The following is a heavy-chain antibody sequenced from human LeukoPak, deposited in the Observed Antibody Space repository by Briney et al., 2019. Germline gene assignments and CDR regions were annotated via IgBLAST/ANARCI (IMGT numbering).Heavy chain of an antibody. CDR3: AIGSRGSIAAAGTGFDY. Sequence: SETLSLTCTVSGGSISSYYWSWIRQPPGKGLEWIGYIYYSGSTNYNPSLKSRVTISVDTSKNQFSLKLSSVTAADTAVYYCAIGSRGSIAAAGTGFDYWGQGTLVTVSS. D-gene: IGHD6-13*01. CDR2: IYYSGST. J-gene: IGHJ4*02. CDR1: GGSISSYY. V-gene: IGHV4-59*01.